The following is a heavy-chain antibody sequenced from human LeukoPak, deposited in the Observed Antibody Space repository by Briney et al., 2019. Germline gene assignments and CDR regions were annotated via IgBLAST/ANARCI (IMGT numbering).Heavy chain of an antibody. CDR1: GFHFSSYG. D-gene: IGHD3-9*01. Sequence: GGSLRLSCAASGFHFSSYGMHWVRQAPGKGLEWVAIIRYDGSNKYYADSVKGRFTISRDNSKNTLNLQMNSLRAEDTAVYYCAKSSDILTGYYSYFESWGQGTLVTVSS. CDR3: AKSSDILTGYYSYFES. CDR2: IRYDGSNK. J-gene: IGHJ4*02. V-gene: IGHV3-30*02.